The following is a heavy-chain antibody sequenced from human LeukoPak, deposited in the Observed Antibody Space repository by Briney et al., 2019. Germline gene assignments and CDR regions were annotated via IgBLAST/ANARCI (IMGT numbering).Heavy chain of an antibody. D-gene: IGHD3-10*01. CDR2: IKSKTDGGTT. V-gene: IGHV3-15*01. Sequence: GGSLRLPCAASGFTFSNAWMSWVRQAPGKGLEWVGRIKSKTDGGTTDYAAPVKGRFTISRDNSKNTLYLQMNSLKTEDIAVYYCTTDRYGSGSYGDYYYYYGMDVWGQGTTVTVSS. CDR1: GFTFSNAW. J-gene: IGHJ6*02. CDR3: TTDRYGSGSYGDYYYYYGMDV.